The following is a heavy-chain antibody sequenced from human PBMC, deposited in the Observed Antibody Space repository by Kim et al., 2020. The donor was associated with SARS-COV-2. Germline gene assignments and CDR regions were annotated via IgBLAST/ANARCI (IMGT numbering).Heavy chain of an antibody. J-gene: IGHJ6*02. CDR1: GFTFGDYA. D-gene: IGHD2-2*01. CDR2: IRSKAYGGTT. CDR3: TTAGQLPPLYYYYGMDV. Sequence: GGSLRLSCTASGFTFGDYAMSWFRQAPGKGLEWVGFIRSKAYGGTTEYAASVKGRFTISRDDSKSIAYLQMNSLKTEDTAVYYCTTAGQLPPLYYYYGMDVWGQGTTVTVSS. V-gene: IGHV3-49*03.